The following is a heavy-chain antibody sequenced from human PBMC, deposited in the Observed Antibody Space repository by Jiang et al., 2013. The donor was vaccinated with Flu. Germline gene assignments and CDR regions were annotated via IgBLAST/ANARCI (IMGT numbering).Heavy chain of an antibody. CDR1: GGSFSGYY. V-gene: IGHV4-34*01. CDR2: INHSGST. Sequence: LLKPSETLSLTCAVYGGSFSGYYWNWIRQPPGKGLEWIGEINHSGSTNYNPSLKSRVTISVDTSKNHFSLKLSSVTAAVTAVYYCARESRDYGDYPWTCCFESWGQGTLVTVSS. D-gene: IGHD4-17*01. CDR3: ARESRDYGDYPWTCCFES. J-gene: IGHJ5*01.